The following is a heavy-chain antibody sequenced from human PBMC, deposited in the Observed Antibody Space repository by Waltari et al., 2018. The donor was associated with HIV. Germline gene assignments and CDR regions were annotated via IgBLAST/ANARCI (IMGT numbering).Heavy chain of an antibody. J-gene: IGHJ2*01. V-gene: IGHV1-58*01. Sequence: QMQLVQSGPAVKKPGTSVKVSCRASGFNFTRSAVQWVRPARGQRLAWIGWIVVGSGNTNYAQKFRERVTITRDMSTSTAYMELSSLRSEDTAVYYCAALSNYYDSSAHIGGYWYFDLWGRGTLVTVSS. CDR3: AALSNYYDSSAHIGGYWYFDL. CDR2: IVVGSGNT. CDR1: GFNFTRSA. D-gene: IGHD3-22*01.